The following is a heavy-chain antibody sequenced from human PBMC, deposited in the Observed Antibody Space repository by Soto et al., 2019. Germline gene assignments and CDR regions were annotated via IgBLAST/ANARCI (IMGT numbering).Heavy chain of an antibody. CDR3: ARGQYALGV. D-gene: IGHD2-2*01. V-gene: IGHV3-48*03. Sequence: GGSLRLSCAVSGFNVGDYEMNWVRQAPGKGLEWISMITSGGTVFYYADSVRGRFAISREDADNSLYLQLNSLRVDDTAIYYCARGQYALGVWGQGTTVTVSS. CDR2: ITSGGTVF. J-gene: IGHJ6*02. CDR1: GFNVGDYE.